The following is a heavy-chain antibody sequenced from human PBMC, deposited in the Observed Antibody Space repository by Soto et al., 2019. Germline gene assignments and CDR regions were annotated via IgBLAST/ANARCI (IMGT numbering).Heavy chain of an antibody. CDR1: GFTFSSYG. D-gene: IGHD6-19*01. CDR2: ISYDGSNK. CDR3: AKDNGRGAGAGYYYYYGMDV. Sequence: QVQLVESGGGVVQPGRSLRLSCAASGFTFSSYGMHWVRQAPGKGLEWVAVISYDGSNKYYADSVKGRFTISRDNSKNTLYLQMNSLRAEDTAVYYCAKDNGRGAGAGYYYYYGMDVWGQGTTVTVSS. V-gene: IGHV3-30*18. J-gene: IGHJ6*01.